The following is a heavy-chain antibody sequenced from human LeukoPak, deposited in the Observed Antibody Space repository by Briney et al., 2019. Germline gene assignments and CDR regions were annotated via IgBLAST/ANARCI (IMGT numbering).Heavy chain of an antibody. CDR1: GDSVSSNNAA. CDR2: TYYRSKWYN. CDR3: AREGTMVRGVMNHFDY. Sequence: SQTLSLTCAISGDSVSSNNAAWNWIRQSPSRGREWMGRTYYRSKWYNDYPPSVRSRITINPDTSKNQFSLQLNSVTPEDTAVYYCAREGTMVRGVMNHFDYWGQGTLVTVSS. D-gene: IGHD3-10*01. J-gene: IGHJ4*02. V-gene: IGHV6-1*01.